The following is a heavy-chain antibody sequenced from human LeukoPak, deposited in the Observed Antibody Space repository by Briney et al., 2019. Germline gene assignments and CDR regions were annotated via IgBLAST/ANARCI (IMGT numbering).Heavy chain of an antibody. J-gene: IGHJ4*02. CDR2: INHSGST. V-gene: IGHV4-34*01. CDR3: ARALHSSGWP. CDR1: GGSFSTYY. Sequence: SETLSLTCAVYGGSFSTYYWSWIRQPPGKGLEWIGEINHSGSTNYNPSLKSRVTISVDTSKNQFSLKLSSVTAADTAVYYCARALHSSGWPWGQGTLVTVSS. D-gene: IGHD6-19*01.